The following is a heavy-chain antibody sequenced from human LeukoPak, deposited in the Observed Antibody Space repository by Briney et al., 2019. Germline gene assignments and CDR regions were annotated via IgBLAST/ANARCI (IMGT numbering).Heavy chain of an antibody. CDR3: ARVGVVVPAGMDI. CDR1: GXXFSDHY. V-gene: IGHV3-72*01. Sequence: GXXFSDHYMDWVRQAPGEGLEWVARIRKKSNGYNTQYAASVKGRFIISREDSRNSLYLQMNSLKTEDTAVYYCARVGVVVPAGMDIWGQGTMVTVSS. J-gene: IGHJ3*02. CDR2: IRKKSNGYNT. D-gene: IGHD2-2*01.